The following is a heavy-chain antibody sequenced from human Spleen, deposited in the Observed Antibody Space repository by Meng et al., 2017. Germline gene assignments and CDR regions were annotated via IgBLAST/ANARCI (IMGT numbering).Heavy chain of an antibody. D-gene: IGHD1-1*01. CDR3: AREGLAGTTTGGPGGARYS. CDR1: GFTFSDYY. CDR2: ICASGSSI. J-gene: IGHJ5*02. Sequence: GESLKISCAASGFTFSDYYMSWIRQAPGKGLEWVSFICASGSSIYYADSVKGRFTISRDNAKNSLYLQMDSLRGDDTAVYYCAREGLAGTTTGGPGGARYSWGQGTLVTVSS. V-gene: IGHV3-11*04.